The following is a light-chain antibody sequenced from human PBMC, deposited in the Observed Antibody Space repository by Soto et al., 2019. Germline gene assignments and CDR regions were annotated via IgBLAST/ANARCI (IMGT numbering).Light chain of an antibody. J-gene: IGKJ2*01. Sequence: EIVLTQSPGTLSLSPGERATLSCRASQSVSSSSYLAWYQQKPGQAPRLLNYGASSRATGIPDRFSGSGSGTDFTLTISRLEPEGFAVYYCHHYGSSPTYTFGQGTKLEIK. V-gene: IGKV3-20*01. CDR1: QSVSSSSY. CDR2: GAS. CDR3: HHYGSSPTYT.